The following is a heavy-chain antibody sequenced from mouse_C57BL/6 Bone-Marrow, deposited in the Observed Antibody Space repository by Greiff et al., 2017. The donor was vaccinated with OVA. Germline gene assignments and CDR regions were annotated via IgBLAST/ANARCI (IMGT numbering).Heavy chain of an antibody. CDR3: ARGGFYFDY. V-gene: IGHV5-16*01. Sequence: VQLKESEGGLVQPGSSMKLSCTASGFTFSDYYMAWVRQVPEKGLEWVANINYDGSSTYYLDSLKSRFIISRENEKNILYLHMSSLKSADTATYSCARGGFYFDYWGQGTTLTVSS. J-gene: IGHJ2*01. CDR2: INYDGSST. CDR1: GFTFSDYY.